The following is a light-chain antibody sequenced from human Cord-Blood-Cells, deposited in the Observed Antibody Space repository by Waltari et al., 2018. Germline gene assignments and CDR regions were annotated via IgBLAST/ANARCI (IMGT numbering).Light chain of an antibody. Sequence: AIQLTQSPSSLSASVGDRVTITCRASQGISSALAWNQQKPGKAPKLLIYDACSLESWVPSRFSGSGSGTDFTLTISSLQPEDFATYYCQQFNSYPLTFGGGTKVEIK. J-gene: IGKJ4*01. V-gene: IGKV1-13*02. CDR3: QQFNSYPLT. CDR1: QGISSA. CDR2: DAC.